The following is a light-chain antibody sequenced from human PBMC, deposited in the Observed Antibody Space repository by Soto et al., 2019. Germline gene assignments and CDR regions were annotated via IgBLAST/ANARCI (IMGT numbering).Light chain of an antibody. CDR3: QQASSFPWT. Sequence: DIQMTQSPSSVSASVGDRVTITCRASQGISSWLAWYQHKPGKAPKLLIYVASSLPSGVPSRFSGRGSGTDVALTISMLQPEDFATYYCQQASSFPWTFGQGTKVEIK. J-gene: IGKJ1*01. CDR1: QGISSW. V-gene: IGKV1-12*01. CDR2: VAS.